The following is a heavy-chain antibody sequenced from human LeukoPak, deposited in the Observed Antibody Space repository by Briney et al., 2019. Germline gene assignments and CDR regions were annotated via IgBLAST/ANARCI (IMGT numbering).Heavy chain of an antibody. Sequence: PSETLSLTCTVSGGSISSYYWSWIRQPPGKGLEWIGYIYYSGSTNYNPSLKSRVTISVDTSKNQFSLKLSSVTAADTAVYYCARGRGVAGIRRYFDYWGQGTLVTVSS. CDR1: GGSISSYY. V-gene: IGHV4-59*12. J-gene: IGHJ4*02. CDR2: IYYSGST. D-gene: IGHD6-19*01. CDR3: ARGRGVAGIRRYFDY.